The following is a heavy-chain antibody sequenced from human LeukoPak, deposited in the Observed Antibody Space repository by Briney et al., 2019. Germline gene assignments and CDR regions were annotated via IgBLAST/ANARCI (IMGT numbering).Heavy chain of an antibody. D-gene: IGHD1-26*01. CDR2: IYTSGST. Sequence: SETLSLTCTVSGGSISSYYWSWIRQPPGKGLEWIGYIYTSGSTNYNPSLKSRVTISVDTSKNQFSLKLSSVTAADTAVYYSAITDSGSYYYWGQGTLVTVSS. J-gene: IGHJ4*02. CDR3: AITDSGSYYY. CDR1: GGSISSYY. V-gene: IGHV4-4*09.